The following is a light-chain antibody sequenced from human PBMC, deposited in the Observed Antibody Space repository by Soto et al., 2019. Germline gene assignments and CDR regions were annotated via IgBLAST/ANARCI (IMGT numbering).Light chain of an antibody. Sequence: QSALTQPASVSGSPGQSITISCTGTSSDVGGYNYVSWYQQHPGKAPKLIIYEVSNRPSGVSNRLSGSKSGNTASLTISGLQAEDEADYYCNAYTSKSTGVCGTGTKVTVL. CDR1: SSDVGGYNY. V-gene: IGLV2-14*01. CDR2: EVS. CDR3: NAYTSKSTGV. J-gene: IGLJ1*01.